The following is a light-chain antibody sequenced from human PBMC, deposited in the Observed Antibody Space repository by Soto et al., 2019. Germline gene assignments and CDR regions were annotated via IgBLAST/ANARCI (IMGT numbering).Light chain of an antibody. CDR1: QSITSD. J-gene: IGKJ5*01. Sequence: EVVLTQSPATLSVSPGERVTLFCRASQSITSDLAWYQQKPGQAPRLLIYGASTRATGVPARFSGSGSGTEFTLSISGLQSEDFAVYFCQQYNNWPYSFGQGTRLEIK. CDR2: GAS. CDR3: QQYNNWPYS. V-gene: IGKV3-15*01.